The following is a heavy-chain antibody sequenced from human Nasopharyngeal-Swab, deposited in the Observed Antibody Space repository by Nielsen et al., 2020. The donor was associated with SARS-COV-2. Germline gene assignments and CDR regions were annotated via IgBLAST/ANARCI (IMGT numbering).Heavy chain of an antibody. Sequence: GESLKISCAASGFSFSGYAMTWVRQAPGKGLEWVSTISDSGGSTYYADSVKGRFTISRDNAKNSLYLQMNSLRTEDTAFYYCAKDGDHGDFTVGIDSWGQGTLVTVSS. CDR3: AKDGDHGDFTVGIDS. CDR2: ISDSGGST. D-gene: IGHD4-17*01. V-gene: IGHV3-23*01. CDR1: GFSFSGYA. J-gene: IGHJ4*02.